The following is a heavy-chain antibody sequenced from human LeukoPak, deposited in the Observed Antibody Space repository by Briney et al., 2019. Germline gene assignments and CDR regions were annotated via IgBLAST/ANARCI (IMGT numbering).Heavy chain of an antibody. CDR1: GFTFSSYS. Sequence: GGSLRLSCSASGFTFSSYSMHWARQAPGKGLEYVSAIISNGGSTFYANSVKGRFTISRVNSKNTLYLQMSGLRAADTGVYYCVKEFCGGDCFSGGDYRGQGTLVTVSS. D-gene: IGHD2-21*02. V-gene: IGHV3-64D*08. J-gene: IGHJ4*02. CDR2: IISNGGST. CDR3: VKEFCGGDCFSGGDY.